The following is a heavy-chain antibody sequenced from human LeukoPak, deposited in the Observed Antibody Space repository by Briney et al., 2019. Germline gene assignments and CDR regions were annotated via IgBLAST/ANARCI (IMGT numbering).Heavy chain of an antibody. V-gene: IGHV1-46*01. CDR3: SSGRGATSSDY. CDR2: INPSGGST. J-gene: IGHJ4*02. D-gene: IGHD1-26*01. Sequence: ASVKVSCKASGYTFTSYYMHWVRQAPGQGLEWMGIINPSGGSTSYAQKFQGRVTMTRDMPTSTVYMELSSLRSEDTAVYYCSSGRGATSSDYWGQGTLVTVSS. CDR1: GYTFTSYY.